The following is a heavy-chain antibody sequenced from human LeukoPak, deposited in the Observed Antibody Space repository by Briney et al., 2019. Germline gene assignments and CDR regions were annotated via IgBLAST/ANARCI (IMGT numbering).Heavy chain of an antibody. CDR2: INTNTGNP. V-gene: IGHV7-4-1*02. D-gene: IGHD3-9*01. J-gene: IGHJ4*02. CDR3: ARGLRYFDWLSEAYFDY. CDR1: GYTFTSYA. Sequence: ASVKVSCKDSGYTFTSYAMNWVRQAPGQGLEWMGWINTNTGNPTYAQGFTGRFVFSLDTSVSTAYLQISSLKAEDTAVYYCARGLRYFDWLSEAYFDYWGQGTLVTVSS.